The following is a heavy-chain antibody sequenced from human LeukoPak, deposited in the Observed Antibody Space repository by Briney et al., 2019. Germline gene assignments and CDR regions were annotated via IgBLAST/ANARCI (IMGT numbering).Heavy chain of an antibody. CDR1: GFTFSSYG. V-gene: IGHV3-23*01. Sequence: GGSLRLSCAASGFTFSSYGMSWVRQAPGKGLEWVSGISGSGGSTYYADSVKDRFTISRDNPRNTLYLQMNSLRAEDTAVYYCAKVEGGVFDYWGQGTLVAVSS. J-gene: IGHJ4*02. CDR3: AKVEGGVFDY. CDR2: ISGSGGST. D-gene: IGHD3-16*01.